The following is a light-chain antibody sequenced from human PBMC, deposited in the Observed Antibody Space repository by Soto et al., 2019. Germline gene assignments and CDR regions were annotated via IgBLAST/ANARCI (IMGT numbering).Light chain of an antibody. Sequence: EIVLTQSPSTLSVSPGERVTFSCRASQSVTSNLAWYQHKPGQAPRLLIYGASSRATGIPDRFSGSGSGTDFSLTIRRLEPDDFAVYYCQKYGNFWTFGQGTKVDI. CDR2: GAS. CDR3: QKYGNFWT. J-gene: IGKJ1*01. CDR1: QSVTSN. V-gene: IGKV3-20*01.